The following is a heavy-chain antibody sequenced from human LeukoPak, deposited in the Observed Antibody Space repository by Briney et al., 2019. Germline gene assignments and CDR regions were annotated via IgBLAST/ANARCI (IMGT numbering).Heavy chain of an antibody. Sequence: RGSLRLSCAPSVFTLSSNYISWVRQAPGKGLGWVSVIYRGGSTYYADSVKDRFTISRDNSKNTLYLQMNSLRAEDTAVYYCARDGGGNPHSTFSFDYWGQGTLVTVSS. CDR1: VFTLSSNY. CDR2: IYRGGST. CDR3: ARDGGGNPHSTFSFDY. D-gene: IGHD2-15*01. V-gene: IGHV3-53*01. J-gene: IGHJ4*02.